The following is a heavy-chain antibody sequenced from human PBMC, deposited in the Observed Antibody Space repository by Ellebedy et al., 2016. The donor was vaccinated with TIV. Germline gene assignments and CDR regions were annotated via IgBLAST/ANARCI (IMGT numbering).Heavy chain of an antibody. CDR1: GFTFSSYA. V-gene: IGHV3-23*01. Sequence: PGGSLRLSCVGSGFTFSSYAMSWVRQAPGKGLDWDSSLSASGASPYYSDSVKGRFTLSRDNSKNTLYLQMNSLRGEDTAVYYCAKRVTMVREVITYYHYAMDVWGQGTTVTVSS. D-gene: IGHD3-10*01. J-gene: IGHJ6*02. CDR3: AKRVTMVREVITYYHYAMDV. CDR2: LSASGASP.